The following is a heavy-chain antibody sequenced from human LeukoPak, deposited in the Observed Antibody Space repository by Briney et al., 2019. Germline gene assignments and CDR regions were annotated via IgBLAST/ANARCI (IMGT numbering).Heavy chain of an antibody. CDR2: IILIFGTA. CDR1: GGTVSSYA. Sequence: ASVKVSSKASGGTVSSYAIGWVRQAPGQRLEWMGWIILIFGTANYAQKFQVRVTITAAETTSTAYMELSSLRSEDTAVYYCARVNKALRPQNYYFDYWGKGTMVTVSS. D-gene: IGHD5-12*01. CDR3: ARVNKALRPQNYYFDY. V-gene: IGHV1-69*13. J-gene: IGHJ4*02.